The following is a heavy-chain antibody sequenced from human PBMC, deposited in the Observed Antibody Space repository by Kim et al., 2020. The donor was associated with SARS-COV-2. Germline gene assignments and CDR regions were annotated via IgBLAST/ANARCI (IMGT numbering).Heavy chain of an antibody. Sequence: SETLSLTCAVYGGSFSGYYWSWIRQPPGKGLEWSGEINHSGSTNYNPSRKSRVPISVDTSQNQCSLKRGSVTAADTAVYYCASIRVHTIFGVVARSYNCFAPWGQGTLVTRSS. D-gene: IGHD3-3*01. V-gene: IGHV4-34*01. CDR2: INHSGST. CDR1: GGSFSGYY. J-gene: IGHJ5*02. CDR3: ASIRVHTIFGVVARSYNCFAP.